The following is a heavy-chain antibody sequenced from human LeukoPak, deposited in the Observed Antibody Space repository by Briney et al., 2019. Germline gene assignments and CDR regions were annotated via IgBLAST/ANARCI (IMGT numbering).Heavy chain of an antibody. CDR2: ISGSGGST. J-gene: IGHJ4*02. Sequence: GGSLRLSCAASGFTVSSNYMSWVRQAPGKGLEWVSAISGSGGSTYYADSVKGRFTISRDNSKNTLYLQMNSLRAEDTAVYYCAKQDIVVVPRDTVTTPIDYWGQGTLVTVSS. CDR1: GFTVSSNY. V-gene: IGHV3-23*01. D-gene: IGHD2-2*01. CDR3: AKQDIVVVPRDTVTTPIDY.